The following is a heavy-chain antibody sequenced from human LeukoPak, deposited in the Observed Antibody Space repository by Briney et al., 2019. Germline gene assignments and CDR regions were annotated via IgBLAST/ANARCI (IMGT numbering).Heavy chain of an antibody. J-gene: IGHJ4*02. CDR1: GFMFTAYY. CDR2: MNPNSGNT. Sequence: HWASVKVSCKTSGFMFTAYYIHWVRQATGQGLEWMGWMNPNSGNTGCAQKFQGRVTMTRNTSISTAYMELSSLRSEDTAVYYCARGDWAPEYWGQGTLVTVSS. D-gene: IGHD3-9*01. V-gene: IGHV1-8*02. CDR3: ARGDWAPEY.